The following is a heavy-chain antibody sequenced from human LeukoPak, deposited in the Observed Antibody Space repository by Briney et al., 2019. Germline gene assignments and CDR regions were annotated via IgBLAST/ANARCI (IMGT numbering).Heavy chain of an antibody. V-gene: IGHV3-30*02. CDR1: GFTFSSYG. D-gene: IGHD3-22*01. J-gene: IGHJ4*02. CDR3: TRDVASSTYHFESSGLLDY. CDR2: IRYDGSNK. Sequence: PGGSLRLSCAASGFTFSSYGMHWVRQAPGKGLEWVAFIRYDGSNKYYADSVKGRFTISRDNSKNTLYLQMNSLRAEDTAVYYCTRDVASSTYHFESSGLLDYWGQGTLVTVSS.